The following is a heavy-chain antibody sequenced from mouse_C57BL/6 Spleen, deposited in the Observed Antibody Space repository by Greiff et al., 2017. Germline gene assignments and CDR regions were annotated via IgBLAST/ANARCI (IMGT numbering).Heavy chain of an antibody. D-gene: IGHD1-1*01. V-gene: IGHV1-80*01. CDR2: IYPGDGDT. J-gene: IGHJ4*01. CDR3: ARRGYGSNYAMDY. Sequence: VMLVESGAELVKPGASVKISCKASGYAFSSYWMNWVKQRPGKGLEWIGQIYPGDGDTNYNGKFKGKATLTADKSSSTAYMQLSSLTSEDSAVYFCARRGYGSNYAMDYWGQGTSVTVSS. CDR1: GYAFSSYW.